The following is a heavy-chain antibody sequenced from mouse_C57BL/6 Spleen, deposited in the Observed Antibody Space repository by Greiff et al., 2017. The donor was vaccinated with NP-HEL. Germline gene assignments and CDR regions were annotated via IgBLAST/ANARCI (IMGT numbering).Heavy chain of an antibody. CDR2: ISSGGSYT. J-gene: IGHJ2*01. D-gene: IGHD2-4*01. CDR3: ARSNDYDGFDY. Sequence: DVMLVESGGDLVKPGGSLKLSCAASGFTFSSYGMSWVRQTPDKRLEWVATISSGGSYTYYPDSVKGRFTLSRDNAKNTLYLEMSSLKSEDTAMYYFARSNDYDGFDYWGQGTTLTVSS. CDR1: GFTFSSYG. V-gene: IGHV5-6*02.